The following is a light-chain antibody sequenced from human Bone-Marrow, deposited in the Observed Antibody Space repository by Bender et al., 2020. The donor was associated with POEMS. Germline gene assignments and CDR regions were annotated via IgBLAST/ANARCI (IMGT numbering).Light chain of an antibody. CDR1: SSDVGTYNL. CDR3: CSYAGGSTWV. Sequence: QSALTQPASVSGSPGQSITISCTGTSSDVGTYNLVSWYQQYPGKAPKLIIYEVKKRPSGVSNRFSGSKSGNAASLTISGLQAEDEADYYCCSYAGGSTWVFGGGTKLTVL. CDR2: EVK. V-gene: IGLV2-23*02. J-gene: IGLJ3*02.